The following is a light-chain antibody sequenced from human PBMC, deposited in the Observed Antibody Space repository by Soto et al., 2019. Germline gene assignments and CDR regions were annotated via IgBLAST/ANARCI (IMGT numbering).Light chain of an antibody. CDR3: QQYGSSPT. V-gene: IGKV3-20*01. CDR2: GAS. CDR1: QSVSSNY. Sequence: EIVLTQSPGTLSLSPGERVTLSCRASQSVSSNYLAWYQQKPGQAPRLLIYGASSRAAGIPDRFSGSGSGTDFTLTISRLEPEDFAVYFCQQYGSSPTFGPGTKVDIK. J-gene: IGKJ3*01.